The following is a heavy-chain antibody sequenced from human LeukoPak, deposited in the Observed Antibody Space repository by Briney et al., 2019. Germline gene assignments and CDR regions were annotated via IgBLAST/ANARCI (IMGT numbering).Heavy chain of an antibody. CDR3: ARQSPGSGRFDY. CDR2: IYYSGST. V-gene: IGHV4-39*01. J-gene: IGHJ4*02. D-gene: IGHD2-15*01. CDR1: GGSISSSSYY. Sequence: PSETLSLTCTVSGGSISSSSYYWGWIRQPPGKGLEWIGSIYYSGSTYYNPSLKSRVTISVDTSKSQFSLKLSSVTAADTAVYYCARQSPGSGRFDYWGQGTLVTVSS.